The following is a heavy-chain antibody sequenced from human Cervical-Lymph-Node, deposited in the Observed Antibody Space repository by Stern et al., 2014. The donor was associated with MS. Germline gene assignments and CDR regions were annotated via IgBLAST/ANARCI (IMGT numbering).Heavy chain of an antibody. CDR3: ARRSNYASGFDY. V-gene: IGHV5-51*01. D-gene: IGHD3-16*01. J-gene: IGHJ4*02. CDR1: GYTFTGYY. CDR2: INLGDPSV. Sequence: EVQLVESGAEVKKPGESLKISCKGSGYTFTGYYIAWVRQMPGKGLEWMGIINLGDPSVRFSPSFQGQVTISADKSINIAFLQRSSLKASATAIYYCARRSNYASGFDYWGQGTLVTVSS.